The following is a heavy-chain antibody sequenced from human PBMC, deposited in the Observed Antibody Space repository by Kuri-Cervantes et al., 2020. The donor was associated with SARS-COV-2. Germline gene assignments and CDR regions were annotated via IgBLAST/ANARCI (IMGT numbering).Heavy chain of an antibody. CDR1: GYTFTGYY. CDR3: AILYWNDGNRFDP. V-gene: IGHV1-2*02. Sequence: ASVKVSCKASGYTFTGYYMHWVRQAPGQGLEWMGWINPNSGGTNYAQKFQGRVTMTRDTSISTAYMELSRLRSDDTAVYHCAILYWNDGNRFDPWGQGTLVTVSS. J-gene: IGHJ5*02. CDR2: INPNSGGT. D-gene: IGHD1-1*01.